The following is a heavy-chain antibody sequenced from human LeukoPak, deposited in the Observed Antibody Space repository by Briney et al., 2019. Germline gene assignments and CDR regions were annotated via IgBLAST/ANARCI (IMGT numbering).Heavy chain of an antibody. CDR2: IYYSGST. CDR3: AKVGAVANLWYFDL. Sequence: NPSETLSLTCTVSGGSISSSSYYWGWIRQPPGKGLEWIGSIYYSGSTYYNPSLKSRVTISVDTSKNQFSLKLSSVTAADTAVYYCAKVGAVANLWYFDLWGRGTLVTVSS. J-gene: IGHJ2*01. CDR1: GGSISSSSYY. V-gene: IGHV4-39*07. D-gene: IGHD6-19*01.